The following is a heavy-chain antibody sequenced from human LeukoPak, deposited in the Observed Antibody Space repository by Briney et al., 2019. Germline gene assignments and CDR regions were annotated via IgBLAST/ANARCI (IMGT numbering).Heavy chain of an antibody. J-gene: IGHJ4*02. Sequence: SETLSLTCSVSGDSISSSYWSWIRQPPGKRLEWVGYVHYTGKTNYNPSLNNRATISVDMSKNQFSLTLTSVTLADTAVYYFARGYYDXSGSSXPFXSWGQG. CDR3: ARGYYDXSGSSXPFXS. V-gene: IGHV4-59*01. CDR2: VHYTGKT. D-gene: IGHD3-22*01. CDR1: GDSISSSY.